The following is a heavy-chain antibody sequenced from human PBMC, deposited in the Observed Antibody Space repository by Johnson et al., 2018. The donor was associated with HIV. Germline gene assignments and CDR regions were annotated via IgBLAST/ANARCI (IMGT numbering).Heavy chain of an antibody. J-gene: IGHJ3*02. V-gene: IGHV3-7*01. D-gene: IGHD6-13*01. CDR3: ARGKGAAVGLDAFDI. CDR2: IKEDGSEK. CDR1: GFTFSSYW. Sequence: VLLVESGGGLVQPGGSLRLSCAASGFTFSSYWMTWVRQAPGKGLEWVANIKEDGSEKYYVDSVKGRFTISRDNAKNSLFLQMNSLRAEDTAMYYSARGKGAAVGLDAFDIWGQGTMVTVSS.